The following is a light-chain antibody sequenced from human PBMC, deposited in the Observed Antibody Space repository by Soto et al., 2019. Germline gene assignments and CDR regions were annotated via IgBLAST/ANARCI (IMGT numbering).Light chain of an antibody. Sequence: FVLTQSPGTLSSFPGDRVTLSCRASQYINTRLAWYQHRPGQSPRLLIYQTSLRAAGIPARFSASGSGTDFTLTISDVQPEDFALYYCHQRQSWPRTFGQGTKVDIK. CDR1: QYINTR. V-gene: IGKV3-11*01. CDR2: QTS. J-gene: IGKJ1*01. CDR3: HQRQSWPRT.